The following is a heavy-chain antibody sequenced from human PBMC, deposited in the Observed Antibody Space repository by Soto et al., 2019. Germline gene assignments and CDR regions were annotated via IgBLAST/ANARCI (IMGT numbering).Heavy chain of an antibody. V-gene: IGHV4-31*03. CDR3: AAKLGTTQYFDF. Sequence: QVQLQESGPGLVQPSQTLSLTCSVSGDPVSSGSYYWTWVRQHPVKGLEWIGYIYHTGSTYYNPSVQSRLIKSIDTSKNQFSLHLYHMTAADTSLYYCAAKLGTTQYFDFWGQGSLVAVSS. J-gene: IGHJ4*02. CDR1: GDPVSSGSYY. D-gene: IGHD7-27*01. CDR2: IYHTGST.